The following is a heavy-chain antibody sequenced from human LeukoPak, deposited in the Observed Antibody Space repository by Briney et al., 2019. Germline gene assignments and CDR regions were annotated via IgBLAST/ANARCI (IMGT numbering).Heavy chain of an antibody. CDR1: GFSVGSCA. CDR3: ARHDGSSFIYYVDH. Sequence: PGGSLRLSCAASGFSVGSCAMSWVRQAPGKGLEWVSTISNSGYNTWYADSVKGRFTISRDNSQNTLYLQMSSLRAEDTALYYCARHDGSSFIYYVDHWGQGALVTVSS. D-gene: IGHD1-26*01. CDR2: ISNSGYNT. V-gene: IGHV3-23*01. J-gene: IGHJ4*02.